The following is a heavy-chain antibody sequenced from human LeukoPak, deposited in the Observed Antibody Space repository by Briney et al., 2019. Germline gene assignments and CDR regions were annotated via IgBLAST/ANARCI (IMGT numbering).Heavy chain of an antibody. CDR2: IGAYNGHT. V-gene: IGHV1-18*01. CDR3: ARDEQYGRRPEAY. J-gene: IGHJ4*02. Sequence: GASVKVSCKASGYTFSDYGITWVRQAPGQGLEWMGRIGAYNGHTNKAQKFEDRVTMTTDTATNTAYMELRSLRSDDTAVYYCARDEQYGRRPEAYWGQGTLVTVST. D-gene: IGHD1/OR15-1a*01. CDR1: GYTFSDYG.